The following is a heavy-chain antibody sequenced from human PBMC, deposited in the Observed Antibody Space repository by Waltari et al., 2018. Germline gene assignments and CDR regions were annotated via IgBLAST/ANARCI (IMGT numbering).Heavy chain of an antibody. CDR3: ARVPYSGSYLYPLFDY. CDR2: IYYSGST. D-gene: IGHD1-26*01. V-gene: IGHV4-59*01. Sequence: QVQLQESGPGLVKPSETLSLTCTVSGGSISSYYWSWIRQPPGKGLEWIGYIYYSGSTNYNPSLKSRVTISVDTSKNQFSLKLSSVTAADTAVYYCARVPYSGSYLYPLFDYWGQGTLVTVSS. J-gene: IGHJ4*02. CDR1: GGSISSYY.